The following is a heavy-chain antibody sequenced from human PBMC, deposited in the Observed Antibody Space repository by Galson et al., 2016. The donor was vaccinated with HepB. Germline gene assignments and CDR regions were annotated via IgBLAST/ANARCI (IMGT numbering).Heavy chain of an antibody. CDR2: IDEDGSEK. J-gene: IGHJ4*02. D-gene: IGHD3/OR15-3a*01. CDR3: AREDWGLSDS. CDR1: GLTFRRHW. Sequence: SLRLSCATSGLTFRRHWMSWVRQAPGKGLEWVANIDEDGSEKNYVGSVRGRFTISRDNAKNSLYLQMNSLRVDDTAVYYCAREDWGLSDSWGQGTLVTVSS. V-gene: IGHV3-7*01.